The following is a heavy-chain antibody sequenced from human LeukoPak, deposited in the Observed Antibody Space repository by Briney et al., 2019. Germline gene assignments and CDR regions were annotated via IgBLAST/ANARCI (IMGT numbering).Heavy chain of an antibody. Sequence: PGGPLRLSCEAPGFTFSDYYISWTRKAPGKGWEWVSYISSSGSTIYYADSVKGRFTISRDNAKNSLYLQMNSLRAEDTAVYYCARDLFNLYGVTDYWGQGTLVTVSS. CDR1: GFTFSDYY. CDR2: ISSSGSTI. J-gene: IGHJ4*02. D-gene: IGHD4-17*01. CDR3: ARDLFNLYGVTDY. V-gene: IGHV3-11*01.